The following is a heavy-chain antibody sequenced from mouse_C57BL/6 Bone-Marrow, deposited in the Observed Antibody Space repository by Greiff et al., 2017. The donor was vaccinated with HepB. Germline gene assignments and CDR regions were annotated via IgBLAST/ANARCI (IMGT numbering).Heavy chain of an antibody. CDR3: ARRDWEGAY. V-gene: IGHV1-9*01. D-gene: IGHD4-1*01. CDR1: GYTFTGYW. CDR2: ILPGSGST. Sequence: QVQLQQSGAELMKPGASVKLSCKATGYTFTGYWIEWVKQRPGHGLEWIGEILPGSGSTNYNEKFKGKATFTAYTSSKTAYMPISSLTTEDSAIYYCARRDWEGAYWGQGTLVTVSA. J-gene: IGHJ3*01.